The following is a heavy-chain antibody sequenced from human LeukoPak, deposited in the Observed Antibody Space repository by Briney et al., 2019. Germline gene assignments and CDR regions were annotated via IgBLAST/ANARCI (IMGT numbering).Heavy chain of an antibody. D-gene: IGHD2-21*02. J-gene: IGHJ4*02. CDR3: ATAYCGGDCYPNY. CDR2: IYYSGST. V-gene: IGHV4-39*01. CDR1: GGSISRSSYY. Sequence: PSETLSLTCSVSGGSISRSSYYWGWIRRPPGKGLEWIGSIYYSGSTYYNPSLKSRVTISVDTSKNQFSLKLSSVTAADTAVYYCATAYCGGDCYPNYWGQGTPVTVSS.